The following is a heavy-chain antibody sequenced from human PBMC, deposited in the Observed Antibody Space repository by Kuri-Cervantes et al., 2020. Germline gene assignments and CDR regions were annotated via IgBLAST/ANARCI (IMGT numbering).Heavy chain of an antibody. D-gene: IGHD6-19*01. J-gene: IGHJ1*01. Sequence: SVKVSCKASGGTFSSYAISWVRQAPGQGLEWMGGIIPIFGTANYAQKFQGRVTITADESTSTAYMGLRSLRSDDTAVYYCARDRSVAGPEYFQHWGQGTLVTVSS. CDR3: ARDRSVAGPEYFQH. CDR2: IIPIFGTA. V-gene: IGHV1-69*13. CDR1: GGTFSSYA.